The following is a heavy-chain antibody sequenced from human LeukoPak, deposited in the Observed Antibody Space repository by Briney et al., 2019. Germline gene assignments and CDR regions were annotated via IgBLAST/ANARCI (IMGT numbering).Heavy chain of an antibody. CDR2: IYYSGST. Sequence: SETLSLTCTVSGGSISSSSYYWSWIRQPPGKGLEWIGYIYYSGSTNYNPSLKSRVTISVDTSKNQFSLKLSSVTAADTAVNYCARETLLVGASYYYYMDVWGKGTTVTVSS. CDR3: ARETLLVGASYYYYMDV. J-gene: IGHJ6*03. V-gene: IGHV4-61*01. D-gene: IGHD1-26*01. CDR1: GGSISSSSYY.